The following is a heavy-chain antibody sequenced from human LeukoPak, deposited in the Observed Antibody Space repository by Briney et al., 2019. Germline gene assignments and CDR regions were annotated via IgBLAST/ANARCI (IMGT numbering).Heavy chain of an antibody. CDR3: ARHLDGSGYDAFDI. V-gene: IGHV4-39*01. J-gene: IGHJ3*02. D-gene: IGHD3-22*01. CDR2: IYYSGST. CDR1: GGSISSSSYY. Sequence: DPSETLSLTCTVSGGSISSSSYYWGWIRHPPGKGLEWIGSIYYSGSTYYNPSLKSRVTISVDTSKNQFSLKLSSVTAADTAVYYCARHLDGSGYDAFDIWGQGTMVTVSS.